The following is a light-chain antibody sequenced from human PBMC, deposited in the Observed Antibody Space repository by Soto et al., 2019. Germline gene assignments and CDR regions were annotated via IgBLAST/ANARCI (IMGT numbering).Light chain of an antibody. CDR2: GAS. CDR1: QSVSGSY. V-gene: IGKV3-20*01. Sequence: ETVLTQSPGTLSLSPGERATLSCRASQSVSGSYLAWYLQKPGQAPRLLIYGASSRATGIPDRFSGRGSGTDFTLTISRLEPEDFAVYYCQQHGNSPFTFGQGTKLEIK. J-gene: IGKJ2*01. CDR3: QQHGNSPFT.